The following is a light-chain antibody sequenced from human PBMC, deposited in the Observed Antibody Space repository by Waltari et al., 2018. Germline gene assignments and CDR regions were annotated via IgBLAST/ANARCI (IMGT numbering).Light chain of an antibody. CDR1: SSNIGSNY. Sequence: QSVLTQPPSASGTPGQRVTIPCSGSSSNIGSNYAYWYQQLPGTAPKLLIYRNNQRPSGVPDRFSGSKSGTSASLAISGLRSEDEADYYCAAWDGTLSGLFGTGTKVTVL. V-gene: IGLV1-47*01. CDR3: AAWDGTLSGL. CDR2: RNN. J-gene: IGLJ1*01.